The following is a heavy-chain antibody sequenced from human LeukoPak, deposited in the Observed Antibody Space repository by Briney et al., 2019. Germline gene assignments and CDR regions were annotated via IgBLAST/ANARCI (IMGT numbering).Heavy chain of an antibody. D-gene: IGHD5-12*01. J-gene: IGHJ3*01. V-gene: IGHV3-66*01. CDR2: LYTGGTT. CDR1: GFTVSSNY. CDR3: ARAVDIVATTPFDL. Sequence: GGSLRLSCAASGFTVSSNYMSWVRHAPGKGLEWVAVLYTGGTTYYADSVKGRFTISRDNSKNTVYLDMNSLRAEDTAVYYCARAVDIVATTPFDLWGQGTMVTVSS.